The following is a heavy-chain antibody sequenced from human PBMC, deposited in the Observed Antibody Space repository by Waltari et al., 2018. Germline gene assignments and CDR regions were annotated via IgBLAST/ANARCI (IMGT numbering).Heavy chain of an antibody. J-gene: IGHJ6*03. V-gene: IGHV4-34*01. D-gene: IGHD6-6*01. CDR2: INHSGST. CDR1: GGSFSGYY. Sequence: QVQLQQWGAGLLKPSETLSLTCAVYGGSFSGYYWSWIRQPPGKGLEWIGEINHSGSTNYNPSLKSRVTISVDTSKNQFSLKLSSVTAADTAVYYCARGPGPLSSSYMDVWGKGTTVTISS. CDR3: ARGPGPLSSSYMDV.